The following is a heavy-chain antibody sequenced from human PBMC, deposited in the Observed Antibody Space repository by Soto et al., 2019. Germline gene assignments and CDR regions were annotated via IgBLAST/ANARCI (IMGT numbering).Heavy chain of an antibody. V-gene: IGHV4-61*01. CDR1: GGSVSSGSYY. D-gene: IGHD2-15*01. CDR3: ARDRSVAGFDY. Sequence: QVQLQESGPGLVKPSETLSLTCTVSGGSVSSGSYYWSWFRQPPGKGLEWIGYIYYSGSTNYNPSLKSRVTISVDTSTNQFSLKLRSVTAADTAVYYCARDRSVAGFDYWGQGTLVTVSS. CDR2: IYYSGST. J-gene: IGHJ4*02.